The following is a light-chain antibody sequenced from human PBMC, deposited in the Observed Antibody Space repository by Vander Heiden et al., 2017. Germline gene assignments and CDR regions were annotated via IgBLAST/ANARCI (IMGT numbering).Light chain of an antibody. J-gene: IGLJ1*01. V-gene: IGLV2-8*01. Sequence: HSALTQPPSASGSPGQSVTISCTGTSSDVGGYNYVSWYQQHPGKAPKVVIYEVSQRPSGVPDRFSGSKSANTASLTVSGLQAEDEADYYCSSFAGFNNYVFGTGTKVTVL. CDR1: SSDVGGYNY. CDR3: SSFAGFNNYV. CDR2: EVS.